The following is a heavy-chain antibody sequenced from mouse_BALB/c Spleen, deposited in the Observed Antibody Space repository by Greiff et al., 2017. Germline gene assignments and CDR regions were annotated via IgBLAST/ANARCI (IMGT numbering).Heavy chain of an antibody. J-gene: IGHJ3*01. V-gene: IGHV1S81*02. CDR2: INPSNGRT. Sequence: QVQLQQPGAELVKPGASVKLSCKASGYTFTSYWMHWVKQRPGQGLEWIGEINPSNGRTNYNEKFKSKATLTVDKSSSTAYMQLSSLTSEDSAVYYCARVYYGNYEGFAYWGQGTLVTVSA. CDR3: ARVYYGNYEGFAY. CDR1: GYTFTSYW. D-gene: IGHD2-1*01.